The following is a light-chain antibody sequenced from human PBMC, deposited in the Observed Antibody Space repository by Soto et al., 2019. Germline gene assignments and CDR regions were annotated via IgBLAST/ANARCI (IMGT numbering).Light chain of an antibody. CDR1: QTVRNN. CDR3: QQYDNWPPYT. V-gene: IGKV3-15*01. Sequence: EFVLTQSPGTLSLSPGERATLSCRAIQTVRNNYLAWYQQKPGQAPRLLIYGASTRATGFPARFSGSGSGTEFTLTISSLQSEDVAVYYCQQYDNWPPYTFGQGTKVDIK. J-gene: IGKJ2*01. CDR2: GAS.